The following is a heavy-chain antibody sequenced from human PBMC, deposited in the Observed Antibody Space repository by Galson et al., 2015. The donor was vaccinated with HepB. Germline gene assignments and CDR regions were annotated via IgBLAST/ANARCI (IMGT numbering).Heavy chain of an antibody. J-gene: IGHJ3*02. CDR1: GFTFSSYA. D-gene: IGHD3-22*01. V-gene: IGHV3-30-3*01. Sequence: SLRLSCAASGFTFSSYAMHWVRQAPGKGLEWVAVISYDGSNKYYADSVKGRFTISRDNSKNTLYLQMNSLRAEDTAVYYCARDGGSYYDSMFGSIDAFDIWGQGTMVTVSS. CDR2: ISYDGSNK. CDR3: ARDGGSYYDSMFGSIDAFDI.